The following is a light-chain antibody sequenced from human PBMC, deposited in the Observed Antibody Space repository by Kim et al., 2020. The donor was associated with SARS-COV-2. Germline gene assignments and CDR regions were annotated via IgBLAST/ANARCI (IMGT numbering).Light chain of an antibody. V-gene: IGLV3-21*04. CDR2: FDS. Sequence: GKTDRISSGGKKRGSKRVHWKRKKTGKDTGVVMCFDSDRPSGIPERFSGSNSGKTANLTRSGVEAGDEADYYCQGWDNSSDHHYVFGTGNKVTV. CDR3: QGWDNSSDHHYV. CDR1: KRGSKR. J-gene: IGLJ1*01.